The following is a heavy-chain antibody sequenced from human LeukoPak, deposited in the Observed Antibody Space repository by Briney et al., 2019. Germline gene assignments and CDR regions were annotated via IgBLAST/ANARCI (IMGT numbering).Heavy chain of an antibody. V-gene: IGHV3-48*03. CDR3: ARGWLRLVYYGMDV. CDR2: ISSSGSTI. D-gene: IGHD5-12*01. CDR1: GFTFSSYE. J-gene: IGHJ6*04. Sequence: GGSLRLSCAASGFTFSSYEMNWVRQAPGKGLEWVSYISSSGSTIYYADSVKGRFTISRDNAKNSLYLQMNSLRAEDTAVYYCARGWLRLVYYGMDVWGKGTRSPSPQ.